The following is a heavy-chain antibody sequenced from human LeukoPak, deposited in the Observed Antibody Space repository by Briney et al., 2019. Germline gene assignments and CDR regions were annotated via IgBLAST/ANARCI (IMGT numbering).Heavy chain of an antibody. D-gene: IGHD1-1*01. CDR2: ISGSGSHA. CDR1: GFIFGSYA. V-gene: IGHV3-23*01. J-gene: IGHJ5*02. CDR3: GSGPVGTTVP. Sequence: GGSLRLSCAASGFIFGSYAMGWARQAPGQGLEWVSAISGSGSHANYAESVKGRFTISRDNSKNTLYLQMHSLIAADTAVYYCGSGPVGTTVPWGQGTLVTVSS.